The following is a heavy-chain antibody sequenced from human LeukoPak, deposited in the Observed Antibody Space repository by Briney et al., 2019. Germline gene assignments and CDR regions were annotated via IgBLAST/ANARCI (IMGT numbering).Heavy chain of an antibody. Sequence: GGSLRLSCAASGFTFSGYAMSWVRLAPGKGLEWVSAITAGGDSTYYADSVKGRFTISRDNLKNMVFLQMNSLRAEDTAIYYCASYNQRLSSWFFDLWGRGTLVTVSS. CDR3: ASYNQRLSSWFFDL. CDR2: ITAGGDST. D-gene: IGHD6-25*01. J-gene: IGHJ2*01. CDR1: GFTFSGYA. V-gene: IGHV3-23*01.